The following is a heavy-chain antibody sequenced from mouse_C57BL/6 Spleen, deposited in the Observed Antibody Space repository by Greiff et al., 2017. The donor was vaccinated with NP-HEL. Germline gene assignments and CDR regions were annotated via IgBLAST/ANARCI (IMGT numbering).Heavy chain of an antibody. CDR1: GYTFTSYW. Sequence: VQLQQPGAELVKPGASVKLSCKASGYTFTSYWMHWVKQRPGQGLEWIGMIHPNSGSTNYNEKFKGKATLTVDTSSSTAYMQLSSLTSEDSAVYYCARDGGTGYWGQGTLVTVSA. V-gene: IGHV1-64*01. J-gene: IGHJ3*01. CDR2: IHPNSGST. CDR3: ARDGGTGY. D-gene: IGHD1-1*02.